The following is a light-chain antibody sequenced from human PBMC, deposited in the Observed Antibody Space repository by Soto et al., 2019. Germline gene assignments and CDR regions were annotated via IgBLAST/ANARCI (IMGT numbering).Light chain of an antibody. CDR3: LQEGIYPGT. CDR2: SAS. CDR1: QVIASA. J-gene: IGKJ1*01. Sequence: AIQMTQSPSSLSASVGDRVTITCRASQVIASALGWYQQKPGKAPKLLISSASTLQSGVPSRFSGSGFGTDFTLTISGLQPEDSATYYCLQEGIYPGTFGQGNKVDIK. V-gene: IGKV1-6*01.